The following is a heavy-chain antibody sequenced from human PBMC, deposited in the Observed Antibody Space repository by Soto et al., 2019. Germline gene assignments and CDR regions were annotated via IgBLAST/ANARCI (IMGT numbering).Heavy chain of an antibody. CDR2: IYYSGST. CDR1: GGSISSYY. Sequence: SDTLSHTCTVSGGSISSYYWSWIRQPPGKGLEWIGYIYYSGSTNYNPSLKSRVTISVDTSKNQFSLKLSSVTAADTAVYDCARGSRDAYFTWFDPWGQGTLVTVS. CDR3: ARGSRDAYFTWFDP. J-gene: IGHJ5*02. D-gene: IGHD2-2*01. V-gene: IGHV4-59*01.